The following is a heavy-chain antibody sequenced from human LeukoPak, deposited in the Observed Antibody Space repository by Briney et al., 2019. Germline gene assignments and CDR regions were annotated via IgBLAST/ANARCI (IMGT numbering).Heavy chain of an antibody. Sequence: SETLSLTCTVSGDSINSLDLWSWVRQPPGKGLEWIGEMYLSGTTHSNPSVKSRVTISVDKSKNQFSLKLTSVTAADTAAYYCARQGDSGWYYFDYWGQGTLATVSS. CDR1: GDSINSLDL. CDR2: MYLSGTT. D-gene: IGHD6-19*01. V-gene: IGHV4-4*02. J-gene: IGHJ4*02. CDR3: ARQGDSGWYYFDY.